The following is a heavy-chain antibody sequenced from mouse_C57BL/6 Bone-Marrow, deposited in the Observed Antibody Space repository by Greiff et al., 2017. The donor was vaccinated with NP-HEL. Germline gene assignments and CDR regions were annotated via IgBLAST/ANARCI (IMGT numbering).Heavy chain of an antibody. J-gene: IGHJ4*01. V-gene: IGHV1-19*01. D-gene: IGHD1-1*01. CDR3: ARRIYYYGRDAMDY. CDR2: INPYNGGT. Sequence: VQLKQSGPVLVKPGASVKMSCKASGYTFTDYYMNWVKQSHGKSLEWIGVINPYNGGTSYNQKFKGKATLTVDKSSSTAYMELNSLTSEDSAVYYCARRIYYYGRDAMDYWGQGTSVTVSS. CDR1: GYTFTDYY.